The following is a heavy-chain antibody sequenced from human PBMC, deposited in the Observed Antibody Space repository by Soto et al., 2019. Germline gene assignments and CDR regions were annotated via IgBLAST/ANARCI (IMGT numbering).Heavy chain of an antibody. Sequence: PGGSLRLSCAAAGFSFSSYAMSWVRQAPGKGLEWVSAISGSGGSTYYADSVKGRFTIPRDNSKNTLYLQMDSLRAEDTAVYYCAKDQHWLVTNTLDYWGQGTLVTASS. CDR2: ISGSGGST. CDR1: GFSFSSYA. CDR3: AKDQHWLVTNTLDY. J-gene: IGHJ4*02. V-gene: IGHV3-23*01. D-gene: IGHD6-19*01.